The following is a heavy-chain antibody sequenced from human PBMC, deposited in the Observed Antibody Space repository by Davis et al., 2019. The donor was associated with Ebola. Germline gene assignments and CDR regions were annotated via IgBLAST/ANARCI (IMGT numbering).Heavy chain of an antibody. CDR3: AKFRGYSGYLYYYYGMDV. V-gene: IGHV3-23*01. J-gene: IGHJ6*02. CDR2: ISSSGSTI. Sequence: GESLKISCAASGFTFSSYAMSWVRQAPGKGLEWVSYISSSGSTIYYADSVKGRFTISRDNSKNTLYLQMNSLRAEDTAVYYCAKFRGYSGYLYYYYGMDVWGQGTTVTVSS. D-gene: IGHD5-12*01. CDR1: GFTFSSYA.